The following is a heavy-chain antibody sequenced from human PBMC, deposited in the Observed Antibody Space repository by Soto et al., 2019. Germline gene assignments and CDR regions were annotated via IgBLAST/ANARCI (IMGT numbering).Heavy chain of an antibody. CDR2: IKSKTDGGTT. D-gene: IGHD1-26*01. CDR3: TTGEDYYYYGMDV. Sequence: EVQLVASGGGLVKPGGCLRLSCAASGFTFSNAWMSWVRQAPGKGLEWVGRIKSKTDGGTTDYAAPVKGRFTISRDDSKNTLYLQMNSLKTEDTAVYYCTTGEDYYYYGMDVWGQGTTVTVSS. J-gene: IGHJ6*02. V-gene: IGHV3-15*01. CDR1: GFTFSNAW.